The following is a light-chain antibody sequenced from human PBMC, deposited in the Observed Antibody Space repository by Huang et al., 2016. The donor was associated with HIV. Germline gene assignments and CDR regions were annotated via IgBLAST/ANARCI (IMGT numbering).Light chain of an antibody. J-gene: IGKJ3*01. Sequence: DIVMTQSPDSLAVSLGERATINCKSSQSVLSNSNNKNYLAWYQQRPGRPPKPLIHWASTRESGVPDRFSGSGSGTDFTLTISSLQAEDVAVYYCQQYYTTPFTFGPGTKMDIK. CDR1: QSVLSNSNNKNY. CDR3: QQYYTTPFT. V-gene: IGKV4-1*01. CDR2: WAS.